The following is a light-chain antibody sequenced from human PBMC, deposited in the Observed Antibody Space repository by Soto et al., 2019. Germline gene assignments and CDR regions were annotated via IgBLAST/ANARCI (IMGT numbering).Light chain of an antibody. CDR2: DAT. J-gene: IGLJ1*01. CDR1: SSDVGGYHY. CDR3: GSYTSRSTIPYA. Sequence: QSALTQPDSVSGSPGQSITISCTGTSSDVGGYHYVSWYQQHPGKAPKLMIYDATNRPSGVSNRFSGSRSGNTASLTISGLQAEDEADYYCGSYTSRSTIPYAFGAGTKVTVL. V-gene: IGLV2-14*01.